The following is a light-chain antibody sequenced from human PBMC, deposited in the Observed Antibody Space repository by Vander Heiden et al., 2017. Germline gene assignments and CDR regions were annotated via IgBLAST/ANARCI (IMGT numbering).Light chain of an antibody. CDR3: QQYGSSPTT. CDR1: HYVSSSF. J-gene: IGKJ1*01. Sequence: ENVLTQSPGTLSLSTGERATLSCRASHYVSSSFLAWYQQKPGQAPRLLIYGASTRATAIPDRFSGSGSGTDFTLTITRLEPEDFAVYYCQQYGSSPTTFGQGTKVEI. V-gene: IGKV3-20*01. CDR2: GAS.